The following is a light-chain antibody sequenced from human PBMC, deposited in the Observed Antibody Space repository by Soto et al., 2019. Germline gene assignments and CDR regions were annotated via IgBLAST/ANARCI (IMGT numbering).Light chain of an antibody. CDR1: QSVSSN. Sequence: EIVMTQSPVTLSVSPGERDTLSCRAGQSVSSNLAWYQQKPGQAPRLLIYGASTRATGIPARFTGSGSGTEFTLTISSLQFDDSAVYYCQQYNNWWTFGQGTKVEIK. CDR2: GAS. V-gene: IGKV3-15*01. CDR3: QQYNNWWT. J-gene: IGKJ1*01.